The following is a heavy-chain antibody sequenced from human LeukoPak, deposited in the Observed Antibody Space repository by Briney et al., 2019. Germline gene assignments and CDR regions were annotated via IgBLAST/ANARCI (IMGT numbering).Heavy chain of an antibody. Sequence: SGGSLRLSCAASGFTVSSNYMSWVRQAPGKGLEWVSVIYSGGSTYYADSVKGRFTISRDNSKNTLYLQMNSLRAEDTAVYYCASSILHDYSNTGSDYWGQGTLVTVSS. CDR1: GFTVSSNY. D-gene: IGHD4-11*01. CDR3: ASSILHDYSNTGSDY. V-gene: IGHV3-53*01. J-gene: IGHJ4*02. CDR2: IYSGGST.